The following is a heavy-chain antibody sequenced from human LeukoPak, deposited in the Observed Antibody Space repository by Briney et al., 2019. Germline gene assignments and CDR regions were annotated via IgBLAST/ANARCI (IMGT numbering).Heavy chain of an antibody. CDR1: GFTFSSYA. D-gene: IGHD4-17*01. J-gene: IGHJ6*02. Sequence: GGSLRLSCAASGFTFSSYAMHWVRQARGKGLEWVAVISYDGSNKYYADSVKGRFTISRDNSKNTLYLQMNSLRAEDTAVYYCARGGHDYGDYVLPYYYYYGMDVWGQGTTVTVSS. V-gene: IGHV3-30-3*01. CDR2: ISYDGSNK. CDR3: ARGGHDYGDYVLPYYYYYGMDV.